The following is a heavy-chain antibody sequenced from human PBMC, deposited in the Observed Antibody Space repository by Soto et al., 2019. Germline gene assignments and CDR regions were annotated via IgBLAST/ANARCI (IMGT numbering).Heavy chain of an antibody. J-gene: IGHJ4*01. Sequence: ASVKVSCKASGYTFSSIGISWVRQAPVQGLEWMGWISPYNRNTYYAQRLQGRVTMTTDKSTRKAYMELRSLRSDDAAVYFCARDLDGSGKYYSDFWGHGMQVTVSS. CDR2: ISPYNRNT. CDR3: ARDLDGSGKYYSDF. D-gene: IGHD3-10*01. V-gene: IGHV1-18*01. CDR1: GYTFSSIG.